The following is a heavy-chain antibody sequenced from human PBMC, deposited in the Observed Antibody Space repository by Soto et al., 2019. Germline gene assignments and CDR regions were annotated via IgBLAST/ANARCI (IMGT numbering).Heavy chain of an antibody. CDR3: AREGGRGIAVAGTFDY. Sequence: QVQLVQSGAEVKKPGSSVKVSCKASGGTFSSYAISWVRQAPGQGLEWMGGIIPIFGTANYAQKFQGRVTITADESTSTAYMELSSLRAEDTAVYYCAREGGRGIAVAGTFDYWGQGTLVTVSS. CDR1: GGTFSSYA. V-gene: IGHV1-69*12. D-gene: IGHD6-19*01. CDR2: IIPIFGTA. J-gene: IGHJ4*02.